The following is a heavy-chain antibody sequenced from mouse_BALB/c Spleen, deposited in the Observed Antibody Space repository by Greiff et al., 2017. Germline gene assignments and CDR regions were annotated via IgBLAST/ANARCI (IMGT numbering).Heavy chain of an antibody. D-gene: IGHD2-1*01. CDR3: AFYYGNYPYAMDY. CDR1: GYTFTSYW. V-gene: IGHV1-7*01. CDR2: INPSTGYT. J-gene: IGHJ4*01. Sequence: VQLQQSGAELAKPGASVKMSCKASGYTFTSYWMHWVKQRPGQGLEWIGYINPSTGYTEYNQKFKDKATLTADKSSSTAYMQLSSLTSEDSAVYYCAFYYGNYPYAMDYWGQGTSVTVSS.